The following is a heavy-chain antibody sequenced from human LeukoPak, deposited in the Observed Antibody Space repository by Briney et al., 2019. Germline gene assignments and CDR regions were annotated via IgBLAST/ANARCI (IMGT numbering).Heavy chain of an antibody. V-gene: IGHV4-39*07. CDR2: GEYSGGT. CDR3: AGERGEEYSSGWYKSNFFYN. J-gene: IGHJ4*02. D-gene: IGHD6-19*01. CDR1: GDSFTSVKDY. Sequence: SETLSLTCTVSGDSFTSVKDYWAWIRQPPGKGLEWIASGEYSGGTYYNPSLESRVAISADMSKNQISLKLTSVTGADTAVYYCAGERGEEYSSGWYKSNFFYNWGQGIRVTVSS.